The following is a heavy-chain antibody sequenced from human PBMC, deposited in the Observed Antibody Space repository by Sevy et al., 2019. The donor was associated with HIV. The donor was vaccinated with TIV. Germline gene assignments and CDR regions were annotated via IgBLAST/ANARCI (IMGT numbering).Heavy chain of an antibody. Sequence: GGSLRLSCAASGFTFSPYSMNWVRQAPGKGLEWVSSISSSSYIYYADSVKGRFIISRDNAKNSLYLQMNSLRAEDTAVYYCAKALNPALESMIEVIFRSLKGFDVWGQGTMVTVSS. CDR3: AKALNPALESMIEVIFRSLKGFDV. D-gene: IGHD3-22*01. J-gene: IGHJ3*01. V-gene: IGHV3-21*01. CDR1: GFTFSPYS. CDR2: ISSSSYI.